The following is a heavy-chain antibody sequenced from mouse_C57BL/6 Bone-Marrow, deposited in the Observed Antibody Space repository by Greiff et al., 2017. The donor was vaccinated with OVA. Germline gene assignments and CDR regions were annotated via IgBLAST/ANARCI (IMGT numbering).Heavy chain of an antibody. D-gene: IGHD3-2*02. V-gene: IGHV1-81*01. CDR1: GYTFTSYG. J-gene: IGHJ2*01. CDR3: ARGAFRAY. Sequence: VQVVESGAELARPGASVKLSCKASGYTFTSYGISWVKQRTGQGLEWIGEIYPRSGNTYYNEKFKGKATLTADKSSSTAYMELRSLTSEDSAVYFCARGAFRAYWGQGTTLTVSS. CDR2: IYPRSGNT.